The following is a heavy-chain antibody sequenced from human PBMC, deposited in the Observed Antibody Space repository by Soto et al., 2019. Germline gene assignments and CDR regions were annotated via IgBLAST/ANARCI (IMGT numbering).Heavy chain of an antibody. D-gene: IGHD5-18*01. J-gene: IGHJ4*02. Sequence: PSETLSLTCAVYGGSYSGYYWSWIRQPPGKGLEWIGEINHSGSTNYNPSLKSRVTISVDTSKNQFSLKLSSVTAADTAVYYCARGRSGYSYGYPFDYWGQGTLVTV. CDR2: INHSGST. CDR3: ARGRSGYSYGYPFDY. CDR1: GGSYSGYY. V-gene: IGHV4-34*01.